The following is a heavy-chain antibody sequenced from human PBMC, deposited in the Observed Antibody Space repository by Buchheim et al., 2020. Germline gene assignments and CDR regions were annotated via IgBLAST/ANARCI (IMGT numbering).Heavy chain of an antibody. V-gene: IGHV1-46*03. Sequence: QVQLVQSGAEVKKPGASVKVSCKASGYTFTSYYMHWVRQAPGQGLEWMGIINPSGGSTSYAQKFQGRVTMTRDTSTRTVSMELSSLRSEDTAVYYCARDQDAYYDFWSGYYNHYYYYGMDVWGQGTT. CDR1: GYTFTSYY. CDR3: ARDQDAYYDFWSGYYNHYYYYGMDV. CDR2: INPSGGST. J-gene: IGHJ6*02. D-gene: IGHD3-3*01.